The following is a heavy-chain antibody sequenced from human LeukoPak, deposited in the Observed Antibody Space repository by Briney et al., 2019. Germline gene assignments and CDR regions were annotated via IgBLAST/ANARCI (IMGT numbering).Heavy chain of an antibody. V-gene: IGHV5-51*01. CDR3: ARRREATTVSYYFDY. CDR1: GYIFTSYR. D-gene: IGHD1-1*01. CDR2: IYPGDSDI. J-gene: IGHJ4*02. Sequence: GETLKISCKGSGYIFTSYRIGWVRQMPGKGLEWMGIIYPGDSDIRYSPSFQGQVTISADKSISTAYLQWSSLKASDTAMYYCARRREATTVSYYFDYWGQGTLVTVSS.